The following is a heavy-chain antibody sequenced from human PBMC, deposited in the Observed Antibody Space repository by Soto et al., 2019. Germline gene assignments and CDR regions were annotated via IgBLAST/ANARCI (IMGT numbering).Heavy chain of an antibody. CDR1: GGSISSYY. J-gene: IGHJ3*02. CDR2: IYYSGST. CDR3: ARLYGDAFDI. V-gene: IGHV4-59*08. D-gene: IGHD4-17*01. Sequence: QVQLQESGPGLVKPSETLSLTCTVSGGSISSYYWSWIRQPPGKGLEWIGYIYYSGSTNYNPSLKSRGTISVDTSKNQFSLNLSSVTAADTAVDYCARLYGDAFDIWGQGTMVTVSS.